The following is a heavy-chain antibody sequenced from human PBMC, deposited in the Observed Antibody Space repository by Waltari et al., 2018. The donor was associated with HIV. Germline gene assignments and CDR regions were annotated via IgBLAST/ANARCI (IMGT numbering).Heavy chain of an antibody. V-gene: IGHV4-39*07. CDR3: ARVGDSSRSGAYYFDY. Sequence: QLQLQESGPGLVKASETLSLTCTVSGGSISSTSYYWGWIRQPPGRGPEWIGSIYYDGSTYYGPSLKSRVTISVDTSKNQFYLKVTSVTAADTAVFYCARVGDSSRSGAYYFDYWGQGSLVTVSS. J-gene: IGHJ4*02. CDR2: IYYDGST. CDR1: GGSISSTSYY. D-gene: IGHD6-13*01.